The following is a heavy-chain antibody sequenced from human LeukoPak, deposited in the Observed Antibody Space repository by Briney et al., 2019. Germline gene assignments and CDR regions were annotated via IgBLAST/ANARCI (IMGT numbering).Heavy chain of an antibody. CDR2: ISGSDAGT. J-gene: IGHJ6*03. Sequence: GGSLRLSCAASGFTFSDYYMSWIRQAPGKGLEWVSAISGSDAGTYYADSVKGRFTISRDNSKNTLYLQMNSLRAEDTAVYYCAKDGGGYYPSYYYYMDVWGKGTTVTISS. CDR3: AKDGGGYYPSYYYYMDV. D-gene: IGHD3-22*01. V-gene: IGHV3-23*01. CDR1: GFTFSDYY.